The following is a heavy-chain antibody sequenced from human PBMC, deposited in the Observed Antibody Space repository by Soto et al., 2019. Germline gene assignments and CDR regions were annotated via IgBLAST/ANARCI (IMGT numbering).Heavy chain of an antibody. V-gene: IGHV3-30*18. CDR1: GFTFSSYG. D-gene: IGHD6-13*01. CDR3: AKEKADSSSWYQPGSGHPFDY. CDR2: ISYDGSNK. Sequence: GGSLRLSCAASGFTFSSYGMHWVRQAPGKGLEWVAVISYDGSNKYYADSVKGRFTISRDNSKNTLYLQMNSLRAEDTAVYYCAKEKADSSSWYQPGSGHPFDYWGQGTLVTVSS. J-gene: IGHJ4*02.